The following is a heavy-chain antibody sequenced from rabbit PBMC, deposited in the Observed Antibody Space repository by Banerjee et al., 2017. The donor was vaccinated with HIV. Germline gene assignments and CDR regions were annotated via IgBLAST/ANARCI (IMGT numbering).Heavy chain of an antibody. Sequence: QLKESGGGLVQPGGSLKLSCKASGFDFSSYYMSWVRQAPGKGLEWIGYIDPVFGSTYYASWVNGRFPISSHNAQNTLYLQLNSLTAADTATYFCARDYPAYASSSGYYILDLWGPGTLVTVS. CDR3: ARDYPAYASSSGYYILDL. D-gene: IGHD1-1*01. CDR1: GFDFSSYY. V-gene: IGHV1S7*01. J-gene: IGHJ6*01. CDR2: IDPVFGST.